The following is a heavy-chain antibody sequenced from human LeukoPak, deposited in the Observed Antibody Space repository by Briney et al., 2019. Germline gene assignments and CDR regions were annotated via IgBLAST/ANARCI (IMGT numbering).Heavy chain of an antibody. CDR3: SRNGLVDFDY. CDR1: GFAFDDFA. V-gene: IGHV3-49*04. CDR2: IRRRAYGGAA. Sequence: GGSLRLSCTTSGFAFDDFAMSWVRQPAGKGLEWVGFIRRRAYGGAAEYAASVKGRFIIFRDDSKGIAYLQMNSLKTEDTAVYYCSRNGLVDFDYWGQGSRVIVSP. J-gene: IGHJ4*02.